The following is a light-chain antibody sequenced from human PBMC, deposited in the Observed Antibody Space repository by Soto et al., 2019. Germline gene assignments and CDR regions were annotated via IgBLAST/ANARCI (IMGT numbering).Light chain of an antibody. V-gene: IGLV2-18*01. Sequence: QSVLTQPPSVSGSRRQSVTISCTGTSTDFVSYKRVSWYQQPPGTAPKLIIYEASNRPSGVPDRFSGYKSGNTASLTISGLQAADEADYYCSLYTSENTDVFGTGTKVTVL. CDR2: EAS. J-gene: IGLJ1*01. CDR3: SLYTSENTDV. CDR1: STDFVSYKR.